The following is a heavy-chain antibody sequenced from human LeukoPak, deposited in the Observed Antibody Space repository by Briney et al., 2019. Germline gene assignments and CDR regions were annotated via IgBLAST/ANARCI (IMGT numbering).Heavy chain of an antibody. Sequence: SETLSLTCTVSGGSISSYYWSWIRQPAGKGLEWIGRIYTSGSTNYNPSLKSRVTISVDKSKNQFSLKLSSVTAADTAVCYCARDAVGATSYYYYMDVWGKGTTVTVSS. CDR2: IYTSGST. CDR1: GGSISSYY. CDR3: ARDAVGATSYYYYMDV. J-gene: IGHJ6*03. D-gene: IGHD1-26*01. V-gene: IGHV4-4*07.